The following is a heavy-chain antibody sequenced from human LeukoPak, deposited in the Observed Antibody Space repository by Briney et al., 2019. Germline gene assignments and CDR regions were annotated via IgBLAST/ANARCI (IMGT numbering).Heavy chain of an antibody. Sequence: ASVKVSCKSSGYTFTGYYMHWVRQAPGQGLEWMGWINPNSGGTNYEQKLQGRVTMTRDTSISTAYMELSRLRSDDTAVYYCARAGSVAVAGNTINWFDPWGQGTLVTVSS. D-gene: IGHD6-19*01. V-gene: IGHV1-2*02. CDR2: INPNSGGT. CDR1: GYTFTGYY. CDR3: ARAGSVAVAGNTINWFDP. J-gene: IGHJ5*02.